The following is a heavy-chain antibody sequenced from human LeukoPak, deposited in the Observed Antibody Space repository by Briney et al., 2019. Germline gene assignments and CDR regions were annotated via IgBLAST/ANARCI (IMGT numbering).Heavy chain of an antibody. CDR2: ISYDGSNK. J-gene: IGHJ4*02. CDR1: GFTFITCD. CDR3: ARSEGSYWSNFDY. V-gene: IGHV3-30*03. D-gene: IGHD1-26*01. Sequence: GGSLRLSCAASGFTFITCDMHWVRQAPGKGLEWVAVISYDGSNKYYADSVKGRFTISRDNSKNTLYLQMNSLRGEDTAVYYCARSEGSYWSNFDYWGQGTLVTVSS.